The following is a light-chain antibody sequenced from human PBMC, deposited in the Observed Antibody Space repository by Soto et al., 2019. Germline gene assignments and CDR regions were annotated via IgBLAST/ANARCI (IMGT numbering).Light chain of an antibody. CDR3: CSYAGTYTYV. CDR1: SSDVGGYNY. Sequence: QSALTQPRSVSGSPGQSVAISCTGTSSDVGGYNYVSWYQQHPGKAPKLMIFDVSKRPSGVPDRFTRSKSGNTASLTISGLQAEDEADYYCCSYAGTYTYVFGTGTKLTVL. V-gene: IGLV2-11*01. CDR2: DVS. J-gene: IGLJ1*01.